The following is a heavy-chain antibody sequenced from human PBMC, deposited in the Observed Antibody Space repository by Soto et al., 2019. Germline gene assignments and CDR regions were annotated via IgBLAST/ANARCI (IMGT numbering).Heavy chain of an antibody. V-gene: IGHV5-51*01. Sequence: GESLKISCKGSGYSFTSYWIGWVRQMPGKGLEWMGIIYPGDSDTRYSPSFQGQVTISADKSISTAYLQWSSLKASDTAMYYCARQGGGYCSGGSCYKDAFDIWGQGTMVTVSS. CDR1: GYSFTSYW. CDR2: IYPGDSDT. J-gene: IGHJ3*02. CDR3: ARQGGGYCSGGSCYKDAFDI. D-gene: IGHD2-15*01.